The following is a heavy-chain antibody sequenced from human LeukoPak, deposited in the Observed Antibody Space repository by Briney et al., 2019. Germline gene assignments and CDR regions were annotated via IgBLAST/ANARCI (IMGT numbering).Heavy chain of an antibody. CDR1: GGSISSYY. D-gene: IGHD3-22*01. CDR2: IYYSGST. J-gene: IGHJ4*02. Sequence: SETLSLNCTVSGGSISSYYWSWIRQPPGKGLEWIGYIYYSGSTNYNPSLKSRVTISVDTSKNQFSLKLSSVTAADTAVYYCARDRNYYDSSGYSLDYWGQGTLVTVSS. CDR3: ARDRNYYDSSGYSLDY. V-gene: IGHV4-59*01.